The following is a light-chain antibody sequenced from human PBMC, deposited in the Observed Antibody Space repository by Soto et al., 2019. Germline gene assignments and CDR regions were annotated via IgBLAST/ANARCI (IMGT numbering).Light chain of an antibody. Sequence: GDRVTITCRASQGIRSALGWYQQTPGKAPKLLIYAASSLQSGVPSRFSGSGSGTDFTLTISSLQPEDVATYYCQKYNSAPLTFGGGTKVDIK. CDR3: QKYNSAPLT. V-gene: IGKV1-27*01. CDR1: QGIRSA. J-gene: IGKJ4*01. CDR2: AAS.